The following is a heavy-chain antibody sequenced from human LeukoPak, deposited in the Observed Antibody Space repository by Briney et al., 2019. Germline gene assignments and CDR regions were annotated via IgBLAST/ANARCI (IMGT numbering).Heavy chain of an antibody. J-gene: IGHJ4*02. CDR1: GYTFTNYY. V-gene: IGHV1-46*01. Sequence: VASVKVSCKASGYTFTNYYMHWVRQAPGQGLEWVGIINPSGGSTSYARKFQGRVTVTRDTSTSTVYMELRSLRSEDTAVYYCARVYCSGGRCYDSGGDYWGQGTLDTVSS. D-gene: IGHD2-15*01. CDR2: INPSGGST. CDR3: ARVYCSGGRCYDSGGDY.